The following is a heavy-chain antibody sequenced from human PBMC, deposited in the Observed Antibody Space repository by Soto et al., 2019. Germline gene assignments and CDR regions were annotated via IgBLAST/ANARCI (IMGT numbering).Heavy chain of an antibody. J-gene: IGHJ4*02. CDR1: GFIFTSAF. CDR3: TTGDY. V-gene: IGHV3-15*01. Sequence: EVQLVESGGGLVKPGGSRRLSCAASGFIFTSAFMSWVRQTPGKGLEWVARIKSKAAGGTIDYAAPVKDRFTISRDDFQNTVSLQMDSLNAEDTGLYYCTTGDYWGQGILVTVSS. CDR2: IKSKAAGGTI.